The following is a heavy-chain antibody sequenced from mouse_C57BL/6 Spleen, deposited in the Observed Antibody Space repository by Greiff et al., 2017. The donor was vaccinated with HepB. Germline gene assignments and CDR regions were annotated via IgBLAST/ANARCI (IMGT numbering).Heavy chain of an antibody. CDR1: GYTFTSYW. CDR2: IYPGSGST. J-gene: IGHJ2*01. V-gene: IGHV1-55*01. Sequence: VQLQQSGAELVKPGASVKMSCKASGYTFTSYWITWVKQRPGQGLEWIGDIYPGSGSTNYNEKFKSKATLTVDTSSSTAYMQLSSLTSEDSAVYCCASNYYGSSPDYWGQGTTLTVSS. D-gene: IGHD1-1*01. CDR3: ASNYYGSSPDY.